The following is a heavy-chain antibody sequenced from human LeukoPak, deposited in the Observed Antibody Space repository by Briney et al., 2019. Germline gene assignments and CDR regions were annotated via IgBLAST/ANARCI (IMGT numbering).Heavy chain of an antibody. D-gene: IGHD3-22*01. J-gene: IGHJ4*02. CDR3: AKDRDYYDSSGYYLY. CDR1: GYTFTSYA. CDR2: INAGNGNT. Sequence: ASVKVSCKASGYTFTSYAMHWVRQAPGQRLEWMGWINAGNGNTKYSQKFQGRDTITRDTSASTAYMELSSLRSEDTAVYYCAKDRDYYDSSGYYLYWGQGTLVTVSS. V-gene: IGHV1-3*01.